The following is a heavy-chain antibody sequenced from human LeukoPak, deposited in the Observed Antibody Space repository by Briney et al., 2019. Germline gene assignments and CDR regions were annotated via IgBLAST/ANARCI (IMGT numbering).Heavy chain of an antibody. J-gene: IGHJ4*02. CDR1: GGTFSSYA. Sequence: ASVKVSCKASGGTFSSYAISWVRQAPGQGLEWMGGIIPIFGTANYAQKFQGRVTITADESTSTAYMGLSSLRSEDTAVYYCARGVEMATIHYFDYWGQGTLVTVSS. CDR2: IIPIFGTA. V-gene: IGHV1-69*13. CDR3: ARGVEMATIHYFDY. D-gene: IGHD5-24*01.